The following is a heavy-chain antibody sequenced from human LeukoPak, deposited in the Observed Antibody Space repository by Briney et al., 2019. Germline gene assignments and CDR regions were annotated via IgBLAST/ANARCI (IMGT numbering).Heavy chain of an antibody. Sequence: ASVTVSCQASGYTFTDYYIHWVRQAPGQGLEWMGWINPNSGGTNYAQKFQGRVTMTRDTSISTAYMELSRLRSDDTAVYYCARDGSGEDWNYVGGFRYWGQGTLVTVSS. J-gene: IGHJ4*02. CDR1: GYTFTDYY. D-gene: IGHD1-7*01. V-gene: IGHV1-2*02. CDR3: ARDGSGEDWNYVGGFRY. CDR2: INPNSGGT.